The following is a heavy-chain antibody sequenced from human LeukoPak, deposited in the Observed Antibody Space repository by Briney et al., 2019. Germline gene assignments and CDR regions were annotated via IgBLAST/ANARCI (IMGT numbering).Heavy chain of an antibody. CDR3: AREDYDSSGYFDY. CDR1: GFTFSDHY. J-gene: IGHJ4*02. Sequence: PGGSLRLSCAASGFTFSDHYMDWVRQAPGKGLEWVSSISSSSSYIYYADSVKGRFTISRDNAKNSLYLQMNSLRAEDTAVYYCAREDYDSSGYFDYWGQGTLVTVSS. D-gene: IGHD3-22*01. CDR2: ISSSSSYI. V-gene: IGHV3-21*01.